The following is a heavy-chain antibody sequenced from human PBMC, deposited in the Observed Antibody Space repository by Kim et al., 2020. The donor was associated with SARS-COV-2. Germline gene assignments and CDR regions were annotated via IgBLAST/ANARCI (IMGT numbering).Heavy chain of an antibody. V-gene: IGHV3-30*18. CDR2: ISYDGSNK. J-gene: IGHJ6*02. D-gene: IGHD4-4*01. Sequence: GGSLRLSCAASGFTFSSYGMHWVRQAPGKGLEWVAVISYDGSNKYYADSVKGRFTISRDNSKNTLYLQMNSLRAEDTAVYYCAKDYSNYELYYYYGMDVWGQGTTVTVSS. CDR1: GFTFSSYG. CDR3: AKDYSNYELYYYYGMDV.